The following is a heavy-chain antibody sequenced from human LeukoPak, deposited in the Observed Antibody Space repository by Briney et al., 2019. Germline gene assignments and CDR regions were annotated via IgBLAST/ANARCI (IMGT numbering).Heavy chain of an antibody. CDR3: AKIGGRNNLYSWFDP. Sequence: GESLKISCKGSGYSFTSYWIAWVRQMPGKGLEWMGIIHPDDSDTRYSPSFQGQVTFSVDMSISTAYLQWSSLKTSDTAMYYCAKIGGRNNLYSWFDPWGQGTLVTVSS. CDR1: GYSFTSYW. V-gene: IGHV5-51*01. CDR2: IHPDDSDT. D-gene: IGHD1-14*01. J-gene: IGHJ5*02.